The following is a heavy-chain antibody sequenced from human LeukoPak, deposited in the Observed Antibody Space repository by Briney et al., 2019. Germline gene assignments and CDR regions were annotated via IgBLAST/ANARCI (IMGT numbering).Heavy chain of an antibody. J-gene: IGHJ4*02. CDR3: ASRII. CDR2: LYSGGST. V-gene: IGHV3-66*01. D-gene: IGHD3-16*01. Sequence: PGGSLRLSCAASGFTFSSYWMNWVRQAPGKVLEWVSVLYSGGSTYYADSVKGRFTISRDNSKNTLYLQMNSLRAEDTALYYCASRIIWGQGTLVTVSS. CDR1: GFTFSSYW.